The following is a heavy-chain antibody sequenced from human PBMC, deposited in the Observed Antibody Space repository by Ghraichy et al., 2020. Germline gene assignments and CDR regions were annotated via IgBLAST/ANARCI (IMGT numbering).Heavy chain of an antibody. J-gene: IGHJ4*02. Sequence: SETLSLTCAVSGGSISSRTYYWGWIRQSPGQGLEWLGSIYYNGSTSYNPSLKSRVTISVDASKTQFSLKLNSVTATDTAVYYCARQVMTGSLEARDWGQGTLVTVSS. CDR3: ARQVMTGSLEARD. V-gene: IGHV4-39*01. D-gene: IGHD3-10*01. CDR2: IYYNGST. CDR1: GGSISSRTYY.